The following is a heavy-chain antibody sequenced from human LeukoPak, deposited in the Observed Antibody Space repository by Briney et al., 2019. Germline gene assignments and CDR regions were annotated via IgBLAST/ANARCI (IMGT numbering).Heavy chain of an antibody. J-gene: IGHJ4*02. CDR2: IKQDGRGK. D-gene: IGHD3-22*01. Sequence: GGSLRLSCAASGFTFSSYWMSWVRQAPGEGLEWVANIKQDGRGKYYVDSVKGRFTTSTDKAKNSLYLQMNSLRAEDTAVYYCARDGYYYDSSGYWADWGQGTLVTVSS. V-gene: IGHV3-7*01. CDR1: GFTFSSYW. CDR3: ARDGYYYDSSGYWAD.